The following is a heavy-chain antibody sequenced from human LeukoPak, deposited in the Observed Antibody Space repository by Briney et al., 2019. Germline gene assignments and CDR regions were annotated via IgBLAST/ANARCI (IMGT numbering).Heavy chain of an antibody. CDR3: ARDSMGGPVLRYFDWLSYFQH. Sequence: ASVKVSCKASGGTFSSYAISWVRQAPGQGLEWMGRIIPILGIANYAQKFQGRVTITADKSTSTAYMELSSLRSEDTAVYYCARDSMGGPVLRYFDWLSYFQHWGQGTLVTVSS. CDR2: IIPILGIA. D-gene: IGHD3-9*01. V-gene: IGHV1-69*04. J-gene: IGHJ1*01. CDR1: GGTFSSYA.